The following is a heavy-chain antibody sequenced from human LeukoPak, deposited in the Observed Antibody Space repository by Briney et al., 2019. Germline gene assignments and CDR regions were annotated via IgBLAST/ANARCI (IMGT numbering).Heavy chain of an antibody. CDR1: GFTFSNYW. D-gene: IGHD5-18*01. Sequence: PGGSLRLSCAASGFTFSNYWMSWVRQAPGKGLEWVANIKQDGSEKYYVDSVKGRFTISRDNAKNSLYLQMNSLRAEDTAVYYCARDISGYSYGSSDYWGQGTLVTVSS. CDR2: IKQDGSEK. V-gene: IGHV3-7*03. J-gene: IGHJ4*02. CDR3: ARDISGYSYGSSDY.